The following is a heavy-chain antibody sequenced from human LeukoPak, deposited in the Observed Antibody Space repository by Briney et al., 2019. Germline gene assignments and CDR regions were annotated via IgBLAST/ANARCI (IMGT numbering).Heavy chain of an antibody. V-gene: IGHV3-23*01. J-gene: IGHJ3*02. CDR3: AKDRRGNAPRGAFDI. D-gene: IGHD1-1*01. Sequence: PGGSLRLSCAASGFTFSSYWMSWVRQAPGKGLEWVSAISGGGGATFYADSVKGRFTISRDNSKNTLYLQMNGLRAEDTAVYYCAKDRRGNAPRGAFDIWGQGTMVTVSS. CDR1: GFTFSSYW. CDR2: ISGGGGAT.